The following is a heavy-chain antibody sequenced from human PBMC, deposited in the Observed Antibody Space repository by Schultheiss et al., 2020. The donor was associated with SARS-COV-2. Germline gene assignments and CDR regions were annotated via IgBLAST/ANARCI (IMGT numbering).Heavy chain of an antibody. CDR2: ISYDGSNK. Sequence: GGSLRLSCGASGFTFSSYAMHWVRQAPGKGLEWVAVISYDGSNKYYADSVKGRFTISRDNSKNTLYLQMNSLRAEDTAVYYCARGGVAVLRFLEWLPYWGQGTLVTVSS. V-gene: IGHV3-30-3*01. CDR1: GFTFSSYA. D-gene: IGHD3-3*01. CDR3: ARGGVAVLRFLEWLPY. J-gene: IGHJ4*02.